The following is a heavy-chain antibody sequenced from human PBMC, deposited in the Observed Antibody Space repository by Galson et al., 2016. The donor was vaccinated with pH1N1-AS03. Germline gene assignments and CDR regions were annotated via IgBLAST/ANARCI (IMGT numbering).Heavy chain of an antibody. CDR1: GFPFSGYE. V-gene: IGHV3-48*03. CDR3: VRPSSGSFRY. Sequence: SLRLSCAASGFPFSGYEMNWVRQAPGKGLEWISYICYSGDTENYADSVKGRFSISRDNAKNSLYLQMSALRPEDTAVYYCVRPSSGSFRYWGPGTLVTVSS. CDR2: ICYSGDTE. J-gene: IGHJ4*02. D-gene: IGHD1-26*01.